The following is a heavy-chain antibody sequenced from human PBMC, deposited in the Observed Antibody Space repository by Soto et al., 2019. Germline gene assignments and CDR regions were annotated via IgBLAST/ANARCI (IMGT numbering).Heavy chain of an antibody. CDR3: ARDHSIAAAGAWWLDP. CDR2: ISAYNGNT. D-gene: IGHD6-13*01. Sequence: ASVKVSCKASGYTFTSYGISWVRQAPGQGLEWMGWISAYNGNTNYAQKLQGRVTVTRDTSTSTVYMELSSLRSEDTAVYYCARDHSIAAAGAWWLDPWGQGTLVTVSS. J-gene: IGHJ5*02. CDR1: GYTFTSYG. V-gene: IGHV1-18*01.